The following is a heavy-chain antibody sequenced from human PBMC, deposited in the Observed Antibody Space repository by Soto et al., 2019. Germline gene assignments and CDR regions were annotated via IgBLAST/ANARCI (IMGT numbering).Heavy chain of an antibody. V-gene: IGHV3-30-3*01. J-gene: IGHJ5*02. CDR3: ARGGYDGRGWFDP. CDR1: GFTFSSYA. D-gene: IGHD5-12*01. CDR2: ISYDGSNK. Sequence: QVQLVESGGGVVQPGRSLRLSCAASGFTFSSYAMHWVRQAPGKGLEWVAVISYDGSNKYYADPVKGRFTISRDNSKNTLYLQMNSLRAEDTAVYYCARGGYDGRGWFDPWGQGTLVTVSS.